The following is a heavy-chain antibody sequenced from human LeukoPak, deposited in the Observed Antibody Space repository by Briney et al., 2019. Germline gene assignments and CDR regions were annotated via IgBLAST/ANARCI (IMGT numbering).Heavy chain of an antibody. CDR2: IYRGGST. Sequence: GGSLRLSCAASGLNVSTNNMNWVRQAPGKGLEWVSVIYRGGSTLNANSVKGRFTISRDSSRNSLFLQMNSLRAEDTAVYYCARGYSSADYWGQGTLVTVSS. CDR3: ARGYSSADY. V-gene: IGHV3-53*01. J-gene: IGHJ4*02. CDR1: GLNVSTNN. D-gene: IGHD5-18*01.